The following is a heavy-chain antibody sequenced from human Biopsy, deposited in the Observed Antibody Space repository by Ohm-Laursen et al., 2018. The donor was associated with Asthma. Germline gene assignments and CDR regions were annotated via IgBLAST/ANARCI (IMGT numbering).Heavy chain of an antibody. D-gene: IGHD3-10*01. CDR2: IFLGADK. CDR1: GFSLSTLGVG. J-gene: IGHJ4*02. Sequence: TQTLTLTRTVSGFSLSTLGVGVGWFRQPPGKALEWLAHIFLGADKRYSPSLKSRLTIAKDTSRNQVVLTMTNMDPVDTGTYFCAHAQTSWNYYGSGNYLYHFDSWGQGTLVTVSS. V-gene: IGHV2-5*02. CDR3: AHAQTSWNYYGSGNYLYHFDS.